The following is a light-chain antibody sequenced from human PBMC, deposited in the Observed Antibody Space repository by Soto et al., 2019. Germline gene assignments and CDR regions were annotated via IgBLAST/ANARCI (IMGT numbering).Light chain of an antibody. CDR3: QQYGSSPPAIT. J-gene: IGKJ5*01. CDR1: QSVSNSY. CDR2: GAS. Sequence: EIVLTQSPGTLSLSPGERATLSCRASQSVSNSYLAWYQQLPGQAPRLLIYGASSRATGIPDRFSGSGSGTDFTLTITRLEPEDFAVYYCQQYGSSPPAITFGQGTRLEIK. V-gene: IGKV3-20*01.